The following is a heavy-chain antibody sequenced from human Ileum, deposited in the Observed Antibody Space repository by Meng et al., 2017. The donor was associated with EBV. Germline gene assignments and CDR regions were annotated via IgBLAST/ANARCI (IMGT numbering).Heavy chain of an antibody. D-gene: IGHD3-16*01. CDR1: GYTFINHD. V-gene: IGHV1-8*01. CDR2: MNSYTGNA. CDR3: ARGSGAGGRDWFDP. Sequence: QLGKVGVEVKKPGASVKVSCKASGYTFINHDINWVRQAAGQGLGSIGWMNSYTGNAGYAQKFRGRVTMTRDTSINTAYLEVISLTSEDTAVYYCARGSGAGGRDWFDPWGQGTLVTVSS. J-gene: IGHJ5*02.